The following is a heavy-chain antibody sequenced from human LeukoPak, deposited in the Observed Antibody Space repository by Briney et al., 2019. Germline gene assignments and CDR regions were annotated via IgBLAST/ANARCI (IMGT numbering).Heavy chain of an antibody. V-gene: IGHV4-34*01. J-gene: IGHJ4*02. CDR3: VVVIPYYFDY. D-gene: IGHD3-22*01. Sequence: PSETLSLTCAVYGGSFSGYYWSWIRQPPGKGLEWIGEINHSGSTNYNPSLKSRVTISVDTSKNQFSLKLSSVTAADTAVYYCVVVIPYYFDYWGQGTLVTVSS. CDR2: INHSGST. CDR1: GGSFSGYY.